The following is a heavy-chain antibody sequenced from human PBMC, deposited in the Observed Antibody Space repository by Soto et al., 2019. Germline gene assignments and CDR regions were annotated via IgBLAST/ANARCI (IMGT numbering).Heavy chain of an antibody. V-gene: IGHV4-30-2*01. Sequence: SETLSLTCAVSGGSISSGGYCWSWIRKPPGKGLECIGYIYHSGSTYYNPSLKSRVTISVDRSKNQFSLKLSSVTAADTAVYYCARVRWDYYDSSGYYLFYYGMDVWGQGTTLTVSS. J-gene: IGHJ6*02. CDR1: GGSISSGGYC. CDR2: IYHSGST. CDR3: ARVRWDYYDSSGYYLFYYGMDV. D-gene: IGHD3-22*01.